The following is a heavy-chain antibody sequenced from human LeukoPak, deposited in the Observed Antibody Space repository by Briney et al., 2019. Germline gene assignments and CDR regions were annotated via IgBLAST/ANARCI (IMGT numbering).Heavy chain of an antibody. CDR1: GFTFSTYA. CDR2: ISGSGDNNDNT. J-gene: IGHJ4*02. D-gene: IGHD1-26*01. CDR3: AKDSNEPSGSFDFDY. Sequence: PGGSLRLSCAASGFTFSTYAMSWVRQAPGKGLEWVSAISGSGDNNDNTYYADSVKGQFTISRDNSKNTLYLQMSSLRAEDAAVYYCAKDSNEPSGSFDFDYWGQGTLVTVSS. V-gene: IGHV3-23*01.